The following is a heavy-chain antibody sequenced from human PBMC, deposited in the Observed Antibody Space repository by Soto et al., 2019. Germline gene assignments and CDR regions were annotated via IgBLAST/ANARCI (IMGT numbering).Heavy chain of an antibody. CDR1: GYTFTSYG. CDR2: ISAYNGNT. V-gene: IGHV1-18*04. D-gene: IGHD4-17*01. Sequence: ASVKVSCKASGYTFTSYGISWVRQAPGQGLEWMGWISAYNGNTNYAQKLRGRVTMTTDTSTSTAYMELRSLRSDDTAVYYCARDWGRLRWELAPPLRGNARPDEYYYYGMDVWGQGTTVTVSS. CDR3: ARDWGRLRWELAPPLRGNARPDEYYYYGMDV. J-gene: IGHJ6*02.